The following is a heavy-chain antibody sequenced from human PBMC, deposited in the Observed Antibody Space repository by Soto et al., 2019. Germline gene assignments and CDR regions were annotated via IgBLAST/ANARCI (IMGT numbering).Heavy chain of an antibody. CDR2: TPPIFGTA. V-gene: IGHV1-69*13. Sequence: SVKVYWKTSGGPFSSYAISLVRQAPGQGLEWIAATPPIFGTANYAQKFQGRVTITADESTSTAYMELSSLRSEDTAVYYCARARAWYYDFWSGYSAAYYYYGMDVWGQGTPVTVSS. D-gene: IGHD3-3*01. CDR3: ARARAWYYDFWSGYSAAYYYYGMDV. J-gene: IGHJ6*01. CDR1: GGPFSSYA.